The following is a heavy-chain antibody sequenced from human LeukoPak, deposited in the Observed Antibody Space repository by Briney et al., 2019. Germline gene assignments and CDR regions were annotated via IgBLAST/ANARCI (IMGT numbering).Heavy chain of an antibody. Sequence: GSSVKVPCKASGGTFSSYAISWVRQAPGQGLEWMGRIIPIFGTANYAQKFQGRVTITTDESTSTAYMELSSLRSEDTAVYYCARAYRPGYYDSSGYYGYWGQGTLVTVSS. CDR1: GGTFSSYA. CDR3: ARAYRPGYYDSSGYYGY. J-gene: IGHJ4*02. D-gene: IGHD3-22*01. CDR2: IIPIFGTA. V-gene: IGHV1-69*05.